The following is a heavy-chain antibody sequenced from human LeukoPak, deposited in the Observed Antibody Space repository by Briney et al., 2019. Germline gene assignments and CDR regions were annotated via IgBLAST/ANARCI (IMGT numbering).Heavy chain of an antibody. Sequence: SETLSLTCTVSGGSISSYYWSRIRQPPGKGLEWIGYIYYSGSTNYNPSLKSRVIISVDTSKNQFSLKLSSVTAADTAVYYCARQTTVTTVFDAFDIWGQGTMVTVSS. J-gene: IGHJ3*02. CDR2: IYYSGST. CDR3: ARQTTVTTVFDAFDI. CDR1: GGSISSYY. V-gene: IGHV4-59*01. D-gene: IGHD4-17*01.